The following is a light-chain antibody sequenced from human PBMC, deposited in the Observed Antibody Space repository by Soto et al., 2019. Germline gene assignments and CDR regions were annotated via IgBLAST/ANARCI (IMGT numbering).Light chain of an antibody. CDR2: QAS. Sequence: DIQMTQSPSTLSASLGDRVTITCRASQSISTWLAWYQQKPGKAPKLLIYQASSLEVGVPSRFSGSGSGTKFTLTIASLQPDDFATYYCQQYETFSGTFGPGTKVDIK. CDR3: QQYETFSGT. V-gene: IGKV1-5*03. J-gene: IGKJ1*01. CDR1: QSISTW.